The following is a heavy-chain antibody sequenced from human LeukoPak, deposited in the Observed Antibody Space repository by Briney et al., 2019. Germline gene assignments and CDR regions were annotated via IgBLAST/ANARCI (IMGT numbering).Heavy chain of an antibody. CDR1: GFTFSSYA. CDR2: IGTAGDT. V-gene: IGHV3-13*01. Sequence: GGSLRLSCAASGFTFSSYAMSWVRQATGKGLEWVSAIGTAGDTYYPGSVKGRFTISRENAKNSLYLQMNSLRAGDTAVYYCARAPTSGWPPRYYYYGMDVWGQGTTVTVSS. CDR3: ARAPTSGWPPRYYYYGMDV. D-gene: IGHD6-19*01. J-gene: IGHJ6*02.